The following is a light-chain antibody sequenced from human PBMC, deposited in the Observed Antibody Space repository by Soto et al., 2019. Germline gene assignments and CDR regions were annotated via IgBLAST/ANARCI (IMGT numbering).Light chain of an antibody. CDR3: QHRSVWPVS. CDR1: QSVSSN. CDR2: DAS. V-gene: IGKV3-11*01. J-gene: IGKJ5*01. Sequence: EVVMTQSPATLSVSPGERATLSCRASQSVSSNLAWYQQKPGQAPRLLISDASNRATGIPARFSGSGSGTDFTLTISSLEPEDFAVYYCQHRSVWPVSFGQGTRLEI.